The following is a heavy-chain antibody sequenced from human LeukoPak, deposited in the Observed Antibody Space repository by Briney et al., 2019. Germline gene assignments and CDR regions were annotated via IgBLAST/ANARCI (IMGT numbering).Heavy chain of an antibody. Sequence: GGSLRLSCAACGFTFSNYGMTWVRQAPGKGVEWLTFISGSADGIYYADSVNGRFAISRDNSKNTLYLQMNSLRAADTAVYYCARDDAVAGGFLDYWGQGTLVTVSS. CDR2: ISGSADGI. D-gene: IGHD6-19*01. J-gene: IGHJ4*02. V-gene: IGHV3-23*01. CDR1: GFTFSNYG. CDR3: ARDDAVAGGFLDY.